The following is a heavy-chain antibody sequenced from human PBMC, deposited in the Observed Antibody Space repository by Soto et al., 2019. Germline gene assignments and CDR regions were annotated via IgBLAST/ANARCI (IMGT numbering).Heavy chain of an antibody. Sequence: QMQLQESGPGLVKPSETLSLACTVSGGSVSSPKYFWSWIRQPPGKGLEWVAYIYNNGKTNYNPSLKSRDSISVDTAKNQCSLKLTSVAGADSAVYFCARTVMPVGNLTAFDHWGQGVLVTVSS. V-gene: IGHV4-61*01. CDR3: ARTVMPVGNLTAFDH. CDR1: GGSVSSPKYF. CDR2: IYNNGKT. D-gene: IGHD3-9*01. J-gene: IGHJ4*02.